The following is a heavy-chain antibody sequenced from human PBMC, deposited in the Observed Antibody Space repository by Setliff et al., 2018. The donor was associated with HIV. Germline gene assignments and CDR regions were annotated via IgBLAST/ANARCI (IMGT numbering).Heavy chain of an antibody. CDR3: AKPAADRSGPQRYFDS. CDR1: GFTFSSYA. D-gene: IGHD3-22*01. Sequence: GGSLRLSCAGSGFTFSSYAMSWVRQAPGKGLEWVSAISTSGDSTYYADSVKGRFTISRDTSKNTLYLQMNSLRAEDTAVYYCAKPAADRSGPQRYFDSWGQGTLVTVSS. CDR2: ISTSGDST. V-gene: IGHV3-23*01. J-gene: IGHJ4*02.